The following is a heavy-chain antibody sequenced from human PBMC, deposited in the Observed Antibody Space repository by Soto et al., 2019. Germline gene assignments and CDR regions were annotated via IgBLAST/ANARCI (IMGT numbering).Heavy chain of an antibody. CDR3: ALTIFTPYYYYMDV. CDR2: IYYSGST. J-gene: IGHJ6*03. CDR1: GGSISSYY. Sequence: SETLSLTCTVSGGSISSYYWSWIRQPPGKGLEWIGYIYYSGSTNYNPSLKSRVTISVDTSKNQFSLKLSSVTAADTAVYYCALTIFTPYYYYMDVWGKGTTVTVSS. D-gene: IGHD3-3*01. V-gene: IGHV4-59*08.